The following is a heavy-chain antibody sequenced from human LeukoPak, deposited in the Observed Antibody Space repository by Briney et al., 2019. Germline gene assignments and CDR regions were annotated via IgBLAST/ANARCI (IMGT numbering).Heavy chain of an antibody. CDR3: ARHGSVPRWNYGSGNYFADY. D-gene: IGHD3-10*01. CDR1: AYNFTTYW. Sequence: GESLKISCKGSAYNFTTYWIGWVRQMPGKGLEWMGIIYPDDSDTRYSPSFQGQVTISADKSISTAYLQWSSLKASDTAMYYCARHGSVPRWNYGSGNYFADYWGQGTLVTVSS. V-gene: IGHV5-51*01. J-gene: IGHJ4*02. CDR2: IYPDDSDT.